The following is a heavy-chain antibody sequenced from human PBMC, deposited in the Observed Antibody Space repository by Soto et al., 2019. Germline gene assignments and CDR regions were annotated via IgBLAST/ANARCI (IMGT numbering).Heavy chain of an antibody. CDR2: ISSSSSYI. V-gene: IGHV3-21*01. CDR1: GFTFSSYS. J-gene: IGHJ6*02. D-gene: IGHD2-15*01. CDR3: ARDRVVAALLYYYYGMDV. Sequence: GGSLRLSCASSGFTFSSYSMNLVRQAPGKGLEWVSSISSSSSYIYYADSVKGRFTISRDNAKNSLYLQMNSLRAEDTAVYYCARDRVVAALLYYYYGMDVWGQGTTVTVSS.